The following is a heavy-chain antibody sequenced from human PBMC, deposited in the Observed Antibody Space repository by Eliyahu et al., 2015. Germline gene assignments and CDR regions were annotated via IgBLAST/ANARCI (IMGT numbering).Heavy chain of an antibody. CDR2: IYHSGST. Sequence: QVQLQESGPGLVKPSETLSLTCAVSGYSISSGYYWGWIRQPPGKGLEWIGSIYHSGSTYYNPSLKSRVTISVDTSKNQFSLKLSSVTAADTAVYYCARDTVATRRFDYWGQGTLVTVSS. D-gene: IGHD5-12*01. CDR3: ARDTVATRRFDY. V-gene: IGHV4-38-2*02. J-gene: IGHJ4*02. CDR1: GYSISSGYY.